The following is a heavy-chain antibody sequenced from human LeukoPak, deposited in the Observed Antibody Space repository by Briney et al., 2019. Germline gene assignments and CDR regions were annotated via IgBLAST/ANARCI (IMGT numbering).Heavy chain of an antibody. CDR3: AKRVDSSGYYYLPYFDY. CDR1: GFTFNNHW. V-gene: IGHV3-7*03. CDR2: IRHDGSDK. J-gene: IGHJ4*02. Sequence: GGSLRLSCAASGFTFNNHWMSWVRQAPGKGLEWVANIRHDGSDKKYVDSVKGRFTISRDNAENSLFLQMNSLRAEDTAVYYCAKRVDSSGYYYLPYFDYWGQGTLVTVSS. D-gene: IGHD3-22*01.